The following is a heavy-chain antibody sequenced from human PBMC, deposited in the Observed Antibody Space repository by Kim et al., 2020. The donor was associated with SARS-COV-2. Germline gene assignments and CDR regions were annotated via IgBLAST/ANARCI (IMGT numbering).Heavy chain of an antibody. CDR2: IYTSGST. D-gene: IGHD3-10*01. CDR1: GGSISSGSYY. CDR3: AREPIRFGFHS. Sequence: SETLSLTCTVSGGSISSGSYYWSWIRQPAGKGLEWIGRIYTSGSTNYNPSLKRRVTISVDTSKNQFSLKLSSVTAADTAVYYCAREPIRFGFHSWGRGTLVTVSS. J-gene: IGHJ2*01. V-gene: IGHV4-61*02.